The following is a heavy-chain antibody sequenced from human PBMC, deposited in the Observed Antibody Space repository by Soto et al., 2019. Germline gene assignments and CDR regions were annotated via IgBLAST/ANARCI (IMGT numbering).Heavy chain of an antibody. CDR1: GGSISSVDYY. J-gene: IGHJ4*02. CDR2: ILYSGTT. CDR3: ARKGALDY. V-gene: IGHV4-30-4*01. Sequence: QVQLQESGPGLVKPSQTLSLTCTVSGGSISSVDYYWSWIRQPPGKGLEWIGYILYSGTTNYNPSLESRLTISVDTSKNQFSLKLTSVTAADTAVYYCARKGALDYWGRGTLVTVSS.